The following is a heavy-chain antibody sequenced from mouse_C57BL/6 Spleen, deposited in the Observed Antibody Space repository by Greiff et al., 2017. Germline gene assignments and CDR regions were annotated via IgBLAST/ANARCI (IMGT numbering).Heavy chain of an antibody. V-gene: IGHV1-54*01. Sequence: VQLQESGPELVRPGTSVKVSCKASGYAFTNYLLEWVKQRPGQGLEWIGVINPGSGGTNYNEKFKGKATLTADKSSSTDYMQLSSLTSEVSAVDFCSRGLYGNVAMDYWGQGTSVTVSS. CDR2: INPGSGGT. J-gene: IGHJ4*01. CDR1: GYAFTNYL. D-gene: IGHD2-1*01. CDR3: SRGLYGNVAMDY.